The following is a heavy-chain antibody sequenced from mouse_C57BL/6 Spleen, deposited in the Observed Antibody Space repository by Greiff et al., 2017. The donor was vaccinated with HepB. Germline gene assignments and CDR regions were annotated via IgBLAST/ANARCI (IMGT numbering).Heavy chain of an antibody. V-gene: IGHV14-2*01. J-gene: IGHJ1*03. CDR1: GFNIKDYY. D-gene: IGHD2-1*01. CDR2: IDPEDGET. Sequence: EVQRVESGAELVKPGASVKLSCTASGFNIKDYYMHWVKQRTEQGLEWIGRIDPEDGETKYAPKFQGKATITADTSSNTAYLQLSSLTSEDTAVYYCARRGSMGNYNYWYFDVWGTGTTVTVSS. CDR3: ARRGSMGNYNYWYFDV.